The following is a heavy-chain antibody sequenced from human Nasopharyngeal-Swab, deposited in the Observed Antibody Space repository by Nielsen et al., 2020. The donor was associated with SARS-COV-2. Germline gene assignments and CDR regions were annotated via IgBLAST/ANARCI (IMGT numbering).Heavy chain of an antibody. V-gene: IGHV3-33*01. CDR1: GFTFSSYG. CDR2: IWYDGSNK. D-gene: IGHD6-19*01. J-gene: IGHJ4*02. Sequence: GESLKISCAASGFTFSSYGMHWVRQAPGKGLEWVAVIWYDGSNKYYADSVKGRFTISRDNSKNTLHLQMNSLRAEDTAVYYCAREGGIAVIDYWGQGTLVTVSS. CDR3: AREGGIAVIDY.